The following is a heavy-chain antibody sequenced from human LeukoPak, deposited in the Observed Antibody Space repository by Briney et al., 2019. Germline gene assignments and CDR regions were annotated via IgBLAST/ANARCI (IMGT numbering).Heavy chain of an antibody. J-gene: IGHJ6*03. CDR1: GGTFSSYA. CDR3: ARGGWIVGASGSMDYYYMDV. D-gene: IGHD1-26*01. Sequence: GASVKVSCKASGGTFSSYAISWVRQAPGQGLEWMGGIIPIFGTANYAQKFQGRVTITADESTSTAYMELSSLRSEDTAVYYCARGGWIVGASGSMDYYYMDVWGKGTTVT. CDR2: IIPIFGTA. V-gene: IGHV1-69*13.